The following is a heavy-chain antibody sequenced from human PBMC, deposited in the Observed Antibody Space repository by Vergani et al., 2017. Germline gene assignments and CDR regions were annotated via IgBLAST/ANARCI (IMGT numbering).Heavy chain of an antibody. CDR1: GGSISSGAFS. D-gene: IGHD3-3*01. Sequence: QLQLQESGSGLVKPSQTLSLNCAASGGSISSGAFSWGWIRQPAGKGLEWIGRIYTSGSTNYNPSLKSRVTMSVDTSKNQFSLKLSSVTAADTAVYYCARAGRFVAFDPWGQGTLVTVSS. J-gene: IGHJ5*02. V-gene: IGHV4-61*02. CDR3: ARAGRFVAFDP. CDR2: IYTSGST.